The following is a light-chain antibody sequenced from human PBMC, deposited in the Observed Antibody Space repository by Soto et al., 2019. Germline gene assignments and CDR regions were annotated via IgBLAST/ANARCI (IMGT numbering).Light chain of an antibody. V-gene: IGKV3-11*01. CDR3: VQRSTWPWT. CDR2: DTF. J-gene: IGKJ1*01. CDR1: QSVSNY. Sequence: IVLTQSPATLSLSPGARATLSCRAGQSVSNYLAWYQQKPGQAPRLLIYDTFNRPTGIPARFSGSGSGTDFTLTISSLEPEDLAVYFFVQRSTWPWTSGQGTKVEIK.